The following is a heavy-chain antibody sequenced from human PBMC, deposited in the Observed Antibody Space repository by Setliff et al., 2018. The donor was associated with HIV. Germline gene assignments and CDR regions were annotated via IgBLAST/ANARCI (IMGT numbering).Heavy chain of an antibody. J-gene: IGHJ6*03. CDR3: ASSVGTSLYYYYYMDV. Sequence: GSLRLSCAASGFTFSDYYMSWIRQAPGKGPEWVSYISSSGDTRYYADSVKGRFTISRDNAKNSLYLQMNSLRAEDTAVYYCASSVGTSLYYYYYMDVWGKGTTVTVSS. D-gene: IGHD1-26*01. CDR2: ISSSGDTR. V-gene: IGHV3-11*04. CDR1: GFTFSDYY.